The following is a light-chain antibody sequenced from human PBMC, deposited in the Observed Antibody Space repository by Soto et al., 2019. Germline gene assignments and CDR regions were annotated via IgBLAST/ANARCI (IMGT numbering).Light chain of an antibody. CDR2: EVS. J-gene: IGLJ1*01. Sequence: QSVLTQPASVSGSPGQSITISCTGTSSDVGAYNYVSWYQQHPGKAPKLMISEVSNRPSGVSNRFSGSKSGNTASLTISGLQAEDEADYYCSSYTSSSTVFGTGTKLTVL. CDR1: SSDVGAYNY. V-gene: IGLV2-14*01. CDR3: SSYTSSSTV.